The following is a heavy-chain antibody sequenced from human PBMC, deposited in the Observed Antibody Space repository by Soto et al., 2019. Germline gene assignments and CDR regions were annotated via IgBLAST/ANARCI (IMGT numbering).Heavy chain of an antibody. CDR1: GFTFSSYE. Sequence: GGSLRLSCAASGFTFSSYEMNWVRQAPGKGLEWVSYISSSGSTIYYADAVKGRFTISRDNAKNSLYMQMNSLRAEDTAVYYCARDKLDDFYVMDVWGQGTTVTVYS. J-gene: IGHJ6*02. CDR3: ARDKLDDFYVMDV. D-gene: IGHD3-3*01. V-gene: IGHV3-48*03. CDR2: ISSSGSTI.